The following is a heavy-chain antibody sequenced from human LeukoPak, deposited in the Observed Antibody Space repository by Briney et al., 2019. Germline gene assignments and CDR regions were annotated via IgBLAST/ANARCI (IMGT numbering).Heavy chain of an antibody. CDR2: INHSGST. J-gene: IGHJ4*02. CDR1: GGPFSGYY. CDR3: ARARGYDRGIDY. V-gene: IGHV4-34*01. Sequence: SSETLSLTCAVYGGPFSGYYWSWIRQPPGKGLEWIGEINHSGSTNYNPSLKSRVTISVDTSKNQCSLKLSSVTAADTAVYYCARARGYDRGIDYWGQGTLVTVSS. D-gene: IGHD5-12*01.